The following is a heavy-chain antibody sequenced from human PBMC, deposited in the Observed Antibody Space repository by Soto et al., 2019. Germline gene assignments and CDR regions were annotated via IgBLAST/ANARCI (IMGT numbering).Heavy chain of an antibody. J-gene: IGHJ6*02. V-gene: IGHV3-23*01. CDR1: GFTFSSYS. D-gene: IGHD6-19*01. CDR3: AKMEGGIAVADDYYYYGMDV. Sequence: GSVRLSRAASGFTFSSYSMSWVRQAPWKGLEWVSAISGSGGSTYYADSVNGRFTISRDNSKNTLYLQMNSLRAEDTAVYYCAKMEGGIAVADDYYYYGMDVWGQGTTVTVS. CDR2: ISGSGGST.